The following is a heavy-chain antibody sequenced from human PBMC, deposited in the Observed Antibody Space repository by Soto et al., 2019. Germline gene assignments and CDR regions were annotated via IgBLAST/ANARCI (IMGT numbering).Heavy chain of an antibody. Sequence: GGSLRLSCATSGLTFSNYAMSWVRQAPGGGLAWVSSMSGSSSTTDYADSVRGRFTISRDRSKNTLYLQMSSLRAEDTALYYCAKNQERELPRVIDFWGQGTLVTVSS. V-gene: IGHV3-23*01. J-gene: IGHJ4*02. D-gene: IGHD1-7*01. CDR3: AKNQERELPRVIDF. CDR2: MSGSSSTT. CDR1: GLTFSNYA.